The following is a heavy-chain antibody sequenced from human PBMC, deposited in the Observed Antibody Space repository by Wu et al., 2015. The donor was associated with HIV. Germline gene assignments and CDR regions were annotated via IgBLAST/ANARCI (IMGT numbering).Heavy chain of an antibody. CDR1: GGTFRNYA. V-gene: IGHV1-69*13. J-gene: IGHJ4*02. D-gene: IGHD6-19*01. Sequence: QVQLVQSGAEVKKPGSSVKVSCKASGGTFRNYAVSWLRQAPGQGLEWMGRIIPFFGTTNYAQKFQGRVTIIADESTSTAYMELSSLRSEDTAMYYCARFDCPREKVAVAGTSVTTWGQGTLVTVSS. CDR2: IIPFFGTT. CDR3: ARFDCPREKVAVAGTSVTT.